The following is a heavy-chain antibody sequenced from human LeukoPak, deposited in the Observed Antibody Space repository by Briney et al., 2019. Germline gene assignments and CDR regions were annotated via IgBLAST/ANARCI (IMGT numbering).Heavy chain of an antibody. V-gene: IGHV4-59*04. CDR3: VKKVAGVTWFDS. J-gene: IGHJ5*01. CDR1: GDSSTSYY. Sequence: SETLSLTCSVSGDSSTSYYWSWIRQPPGKGLEWIGYIYYSGSTYYNPSLKSRVTMSVDTSKNQFSLKLSSVTAVDTAVYYCVKKVAGVTWFDSWGQGTLVTVSS. D-gene: IGHD2-21*02. CDR2: IYYSGST.